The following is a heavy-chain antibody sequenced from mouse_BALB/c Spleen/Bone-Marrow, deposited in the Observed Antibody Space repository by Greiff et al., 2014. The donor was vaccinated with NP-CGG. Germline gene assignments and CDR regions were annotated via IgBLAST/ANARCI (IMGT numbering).Heavy chain of an antibody. CDR2: MWAGGIT. J-gene: IGHJ2*01. CDR1: GFSLTSYG. CDR3: ARTLRLRDYFDY. Sequence: QVQLQQSGPGLVAPSQSLSITCTVSGFSLTSYGVHWVRQPPGKGLEWLGVMWAGGITNYNSALMSRLSISKDNSKSQVFLKMNSLQTDDTAMYYCARTLRLRDYFDYWGQGTTLTVSS. D-gene: IGHD1-2*01. V-gene: IGHV2-9*02.